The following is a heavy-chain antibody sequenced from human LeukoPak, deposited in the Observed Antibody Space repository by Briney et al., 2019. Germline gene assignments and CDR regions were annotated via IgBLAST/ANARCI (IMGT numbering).Heavy chain of an antibody. J-gene: IGHJ4*02. CDR3: ARDTNMILLDY. D-gene: IGHD3-22*01. Sequence: SVKVSCKASGDTFNNNAINWVRQAPGQGLEWMGSIIPIFGTPNYAQKFEGRLTITADRATTTAYMELSSLRAEDTAVYYCARDTNMILLDYWGQGTLITVSS. CDR1: GDTFNNNA. CDR2: IIPIFGTP. V-gene: IGHV1-69*06.